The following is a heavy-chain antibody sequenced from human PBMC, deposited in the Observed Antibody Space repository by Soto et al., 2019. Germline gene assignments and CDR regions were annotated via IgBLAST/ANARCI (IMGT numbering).Heavy chain of an antibody. D-gene: IGHD3-10*01. J-gene: IGHJ4*02. V-gene: IGHV4-39*01. Sequence: QLQLQESGPGLVKPSETLSLTCTVSGGSISSSTYYWGWIRQPPGKGLEWIGNIPYSGSTYYNPSLQSRVTISVDTSKNQFSLKLSAVTAADTAVYYCARHSGGSGSYYRKAFDYWGQGTLVTVSS. CDR3: ARHSGGSGSYYRKAFDY. CDR1: GGSISSSTYY. CDR2: IPYSGST.